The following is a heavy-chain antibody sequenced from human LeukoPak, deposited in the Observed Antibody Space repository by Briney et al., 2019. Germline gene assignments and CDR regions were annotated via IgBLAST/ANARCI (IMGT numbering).Heavy chain of an antibody. J-gene: IGHJ4*02. CDR1: GFTFSSYS. CDR3: ARERLAVAGSTNGYFDY. CDR2: ISSSSSYI. D-gene: IGHD6-19*01. Sequence: GGSLRLSCAASGFTFSSYSMNWVRQAPGKELEWVSSISSSSSYIYYADSVKGRFTISRDNAKNSLYLQMNSLRAEDTAVYYCARERLAVAGSTNGYFDYWGQGTLVTVSS. V-gene: IGHV3-21*01.